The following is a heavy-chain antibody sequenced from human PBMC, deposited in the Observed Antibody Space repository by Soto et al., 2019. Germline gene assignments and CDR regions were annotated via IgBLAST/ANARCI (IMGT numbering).Heavy chain of an antibody. J-gene: IGHJ5*02. CDR1: GFTFSSYA. D-gene: IGHD3-3*01. CDR3: AKDRLNVGPLTIFGATENPMAWFDP. Sequence: PGGSLRLSCAASGFTFSSYAMSWVRQAPGKGLEWVSAISGSGGSTYYADSVKGRFTISRDNSKNTLYLQMNSLRAEDTAVYYCAKDRLNVGPLTIFGATENPMAWFDPWGQGTLVTVSS. V-gene: IGHV3-23*01. CDR2: ISGSGGST.